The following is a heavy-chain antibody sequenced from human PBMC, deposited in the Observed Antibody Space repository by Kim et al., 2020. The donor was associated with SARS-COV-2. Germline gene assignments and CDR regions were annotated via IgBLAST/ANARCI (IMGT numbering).Heavy chain of an antibody. CDR1: GDSISTYY. Sequence: SETLSLTCTVSGDSISTYYWNWIRQPPGKGLEWIGYIYYSGSTNYNHSLKSRATISVDTSKNQFSLKLSSVTAADTALYYCARVYSGSYHDAFDIWGQGTMVTVSS. CDR3: ARVYSGSYHDAFDI. CDR2: IYYSGST. V-gene: IGHV4-59*13. J-gene: IGHJ3*02. D-gene: IGHD1-26*01.